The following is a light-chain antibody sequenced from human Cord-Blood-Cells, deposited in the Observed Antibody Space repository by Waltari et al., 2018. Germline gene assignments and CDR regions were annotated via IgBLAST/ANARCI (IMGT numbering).Light chain of an antibody. CDR2: GAS. Sequence: EIVLTQSPGPLSLSPGERAHLSCRASQSVSSSYLAWYQQKPGQAPRLLIYGASSRATGIPDRFSGSGSGTDFTLTISRLEPEDFAVYYCQQYGSSPPLTFGGGTKVEIK. CDR3: QQYGSSPPLT. V-gene: IGKV3-20*01. CDR1: QSVSSSY. J-gene: IGKJ4*01.